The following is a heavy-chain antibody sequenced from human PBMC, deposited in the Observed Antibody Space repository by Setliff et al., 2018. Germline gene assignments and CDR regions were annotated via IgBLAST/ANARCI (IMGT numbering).Heavy chain of an antibody. V-gene: IGHV1-69*05. J-gene: IGHJ6*03. Sequence: GASVKVSCKASGYTFTRYGINWVRQAPGQGLEWVGGIIPIFGTANYAQKFQGRLTITTVGSTSTAYMELSSLRSEDTAVYYCARADYIRYFYMDAWGKGTTVTVSS. CDR1: GYTFTRYG. CDR3: ARADYIRYFYMDA. CDR2: IIPIFGTA. D-gene: IGHD4-4*01.